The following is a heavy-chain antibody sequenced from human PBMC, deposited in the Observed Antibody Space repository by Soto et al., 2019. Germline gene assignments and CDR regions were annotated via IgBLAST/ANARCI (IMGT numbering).Heavy chain of an antibody. CDR1: GYTFTGYY. CDR3: AREGYCSGGSCSWAYDAFDI. J-gene: IGHJ3*02. D-gene: IGHD2-15*01. V-gene: IGHV1-2*04. CDR2: INPNSGGT. Sequence: GASVKVSCKASGYTFTGYYMHWVRQAPGQGLEWMGWINPNSGGTNYAQKFQGWVTMTRDTSISTAYMELSRLRSDDTAVYYCAREGYCSGGSCSWAYDAFDIWGQGTMVTVSS.